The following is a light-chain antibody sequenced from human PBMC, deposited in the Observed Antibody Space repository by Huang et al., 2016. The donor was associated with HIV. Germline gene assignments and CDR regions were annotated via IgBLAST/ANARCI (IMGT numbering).Light chain of an antibody. CDR1: QSISSY. V-gene: IGKV1-39*01. CDR2: AAS. Sequence: DIQMTQSPSSLSASVGDRVIITCRASQSISSYLNWYQQQPGEAPNLLIYAASSLQSGVPSRFSGSGSGTDFILTIRSLQPEDFATYYCQQSYSNTFTFGAGTKVDVK. CDR3: QQSYSNTFT. J-gene: IGKJ3*01.